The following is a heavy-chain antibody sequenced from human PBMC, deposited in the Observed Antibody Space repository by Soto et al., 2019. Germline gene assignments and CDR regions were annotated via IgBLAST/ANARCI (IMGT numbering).Heavy chain of an antibody. Sequence: PSETLSLTCAVSGGSISSGGYSWSWIRQPPGKGLEWIGYIYHSGRTYYNPSLKSRVTISVDRSKNQFSLKLSSVTAADTAVYYCARDRLDSSGWYSPPRGCWGQGTLVTVSS. J-gene: IGHJ4*02. CDR1: GGSISSGGYS. CDR3: ARDRLDSSGWYSPPRGC. CDR2: IYHSGRT. D-gene: IGHD6-19*01. V-gene: IGHV4-30-2*01.